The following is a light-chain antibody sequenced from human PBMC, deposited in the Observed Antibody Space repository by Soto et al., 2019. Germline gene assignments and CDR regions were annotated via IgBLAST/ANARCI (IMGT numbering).Light chain of an antibody. CDR3: QQYNSYSPVT. J-gene: IGKJ1*01. V-gene: IGKV1-5*01. Sequence: DIQMTQSPSTLSASVGDRVTITFRAIHSISSWLAWYQQKPGKAPKLLIYDASSLESGVPSRFSGSGSGIEFTLTISSLQPDDFATYYCQQYNSYSPVTFGQGTKVDIK. CDR1: HSISSW. CDR2: DAS.